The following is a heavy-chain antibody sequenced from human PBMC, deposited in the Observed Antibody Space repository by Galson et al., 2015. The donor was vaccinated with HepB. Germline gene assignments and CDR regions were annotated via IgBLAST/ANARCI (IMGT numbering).Heavy chain of an antibody. D-gene: IGHD6-19*01. V-gene: IGHV3-21*01. J-gene: IGHJ4*02. CDR2: ISSRSTYI. CDR3: AREGEVAGPTGSLDF. Sequence: SLRLSCAASGFIFNTHAFNWVRQAAGKGLEWVSSISSRSTYIYYANSVKDRFTVSRDNARRSLYLQMNSLTAEDTAVYYCAREGEVAGPTGSLDFWGQGTLVTVSS. CDR1: GFIFNTHA.